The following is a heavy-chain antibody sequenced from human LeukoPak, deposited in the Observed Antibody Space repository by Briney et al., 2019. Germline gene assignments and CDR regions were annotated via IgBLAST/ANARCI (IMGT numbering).Heavy chain of an antibody. D-gene: IGHD3-22*01. CDR2: IIPIFGTA. Sequence: SVKVSCKASGGTFSSYAISWVRQAPGQGLEWMGGIIPIFGTANYAQKFQGRVTITADESTSTAYMELSSLGSEDTAVYYCAREYYYDSSGYYFSVLGAFDIWGQGTMVTVSS. CDR3: AREYYYDSSGYYFSVLGAFDI. CDR1: GGTFSSYA. J-gene: IGHJ3*02. V-gene: IGHV1-69*13.